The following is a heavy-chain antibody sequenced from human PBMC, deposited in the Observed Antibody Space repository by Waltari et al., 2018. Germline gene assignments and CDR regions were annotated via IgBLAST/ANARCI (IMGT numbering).Heavy chain of an antibody. CDR2: MSPTSGNT. J-gene: IGHJ6*03. CDR1: GYTFTSYD. CDR3: VRSPRGYQLPGYYFYYMDV. D-gene: IGHD2-2*01. V-gene: IGHV1-8*01. Sequence: QVQLVQSGAEVKKPGASVKVSCKASGYTFTSYDISWVRQAAGQGPEWMGWMSPTSGNTGYAQKFQGRVTITRNTSISTAYMELSSLTSEDAAIYYCVRSPRGYQLPGYYFYYMDVWGRGTTVTVSS.